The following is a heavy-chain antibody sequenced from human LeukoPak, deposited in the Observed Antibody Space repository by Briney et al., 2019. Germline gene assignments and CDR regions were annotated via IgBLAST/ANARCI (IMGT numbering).Heavy chain of an antibody. CDR3: AKSHQAYCGGDCYSSYFDY. V-gene: IGHV3-30*18. D-gene: IGHD2-21*02. J-gene: IGHJ4*02. CDR2: ISYDGSNK. Sequence: GGSLRLSCAASGFTFSSYGMHWVRQAPGKGLEWVAVISYDGSNKYYADSVKGRFTISRDNSKNTLYLQMNSLRAEDTAVYYCAKSHQAYCGGDCYSSYFDYWGQGTLVTVSS. CDR1: GFTFSSYG.